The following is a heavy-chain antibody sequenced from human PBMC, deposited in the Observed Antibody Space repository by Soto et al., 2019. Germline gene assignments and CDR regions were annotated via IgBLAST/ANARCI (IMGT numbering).Heavy chain of an antibody. V-gene: IGHV4-31*03. D-gene: IGHD2-2*01. Sequence: QVQLQESGPGLVKPSQTLSLTCTVSGGSISSGGYYWSWIRQHPGKGLEWIGYIYYSGSTYYNPSLKSRVTISVDTSKNQFSLKLSSVTAADTVVYYCARVGFSQIPAGAVDYWGQGTLVTVSS. CDR1: GGSISSGGYY. J-gene: IGHJ4*02. CDR2: IYYSGST. CDR3: ARVGFSQIPAGAVDY.